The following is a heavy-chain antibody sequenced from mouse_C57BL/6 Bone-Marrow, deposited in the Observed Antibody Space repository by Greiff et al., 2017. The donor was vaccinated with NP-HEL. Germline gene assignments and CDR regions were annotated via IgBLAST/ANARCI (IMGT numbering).Heavy chain of an antibody. Sequence: QVQLQQPGAELVRPGTSVKLSCKASGYTFTSYWMHWVKQRPGQGLEWIGVIDPSDSYTNYNQKFKGKATLTVDTSSSTAYMQLSSLTSEDSAVYYCARCGSPYYFDYWGQGTTLTVSS. V-gene: IGHV1-59*01. CDR1: GYTFTSYW. J-gene: IGHJ2*01. CDR3: ARCGSPYYFDY. CDR2: IDPSDSYT.